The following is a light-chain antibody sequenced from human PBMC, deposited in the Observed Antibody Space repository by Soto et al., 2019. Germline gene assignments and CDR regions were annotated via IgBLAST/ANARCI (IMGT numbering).Light chain of an antibody. CDR3: QQDNSYSWP. CDR1: QSISSW. CDR2: DAS. V-gene: IGKV1-5*01. Sequence: DIQMTQSPSTLSASVGDRVPITCRASQSISSWLAWYQQKPGKAPKLLIYDASSLESGVPSRFSGSGSGTEFTLTISSVQPDDFSTYYYQQDNSYSWPFGQGTKVAIK. J-gene: IGKJ1*01.